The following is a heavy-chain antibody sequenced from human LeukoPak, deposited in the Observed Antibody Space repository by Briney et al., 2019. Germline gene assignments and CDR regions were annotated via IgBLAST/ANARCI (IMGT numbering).Heavy chain of an antibody. CDR3: ARRVPNQVITDYFDY. CDR1: GFTFSSYG. V-gene: IGHV3-48*04. D-gene: IGHD3-16*01. J-gene: IGHJ4*02. CDR2: IDSSSRTI. Sequence: GGSLRLSCGASGFTFSSYGMNWVRQAPGKGLEWISFIDSSSRTIFYAESVKGRFTISRDNAKNSLFLQMNSLRAEDTAVYYCARRVPNQVITDYFDYWGQGTLVTVSS.